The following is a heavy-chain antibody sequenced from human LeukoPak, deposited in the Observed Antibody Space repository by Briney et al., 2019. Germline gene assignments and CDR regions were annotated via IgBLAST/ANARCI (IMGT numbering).Heavy chain of an antibody. CDR2: INTSGTT. Sequence: SETLSLTCTVSGGSFSGHYWSWIRQPAGKGPEWMGRINTSGTTSYDPSPKSRVTMSVDTSKNQFSLKLTSVTAADTAVYYCARGLSASYDFNWFDSWGQGTLVTVSS. V-gene: IGHV4-4*07. J-gene: IGHJ5*01. CDR3: ARGLSASYDFNWFDS. CDR1: GGSFSGHY. D-gene: IGHD2/OR15-2a*01.